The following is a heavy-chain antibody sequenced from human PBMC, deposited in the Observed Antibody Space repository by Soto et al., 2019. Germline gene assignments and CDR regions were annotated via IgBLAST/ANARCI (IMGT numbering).Heavy chain of an antibody. CDR2: ISRSSYI. Sequence: EVQLVESGGGLVKPGGSLRLSCAASGFTFSSYSMNWVRQAPGKGLEWVSSISRSSYIYYADSVKGRFTISRDNAKNSLYLQMNSLRAEDTAVYYCVRDRYGDYGFDYWGQGTLVTVSS. CDR1: GFTFSSYS. V-gene: IGHV3-21*01. D-gene: IGHD4-17*01. J-gene: IGHJ4*02. CDR3: VRDRYGDYGFDY.